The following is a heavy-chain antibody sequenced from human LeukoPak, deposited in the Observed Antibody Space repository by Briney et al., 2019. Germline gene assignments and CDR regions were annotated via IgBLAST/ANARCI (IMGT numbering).Heavy chain of an antibody. CDR1: GFTFSGYA. CDR2: ISTNGGGT. J-gene: IGHJ5*02. CDR3: VKGGSYSSSSDLDP. D-gene: IGHD6-6*01. V-gene: IGHV3-64D*09. Sequence: GGSLRLSCSASGFTFSGYAMHWVRQAPGKGLEYVSGISTNGGGTYYADSVKDRFTISRDNSKNTLYLQMSSLRAEDTAVYYCVKGGSYSSSSDLDPWGQGTLVTVSS.